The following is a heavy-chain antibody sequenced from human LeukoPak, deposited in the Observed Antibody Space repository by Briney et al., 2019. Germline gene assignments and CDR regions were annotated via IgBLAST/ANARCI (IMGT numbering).Heavy chain of an antibody. CDR3: ARGAHDDSSGYYFAYNWFDP. CDR2: ISSSGSTI. Sequence: GGSLRLSCAASGFTFSSYEMNWVRQAPGKGLEWVPYISSSGSTIYYADSVKGRFTISRDNAMNSLYLQMNSLRAEDTAVYYCARGAHDDSSGYYFAYNWFDPWGQGTLVTVSS. J-gene: IGHJ5*02. CDR1: GFTFSSYE. D-gene: IGHD3-22*01. V-gene: IGHV3-48*03.